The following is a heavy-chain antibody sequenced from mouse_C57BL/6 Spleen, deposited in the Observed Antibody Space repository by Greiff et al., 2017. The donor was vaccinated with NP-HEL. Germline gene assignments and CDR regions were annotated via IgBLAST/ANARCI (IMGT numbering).Heavy chain of an antibody. CDR3: ARMRGTGYAMDY. J-gene: IGHJ4*01. CDR2: INPNYGTT. D-gene: IGHD3-3*01. Sequence: EVQLQQSGPELVKPGASVKISCKASGYSFTDYNMNWVKQSNGKSLEWIGVINPNYGTTRYNQKFKGKATLTVDQSSSTSYMQLNSLTTENTAVDYCARMRGTGYAMDYWGQGTSVTVSS. V-gene: IGHV1-39*01. CDR1: GYSFTDYN.